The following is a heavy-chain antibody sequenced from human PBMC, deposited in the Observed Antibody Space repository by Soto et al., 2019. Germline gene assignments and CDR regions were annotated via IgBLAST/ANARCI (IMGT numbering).Heavy chain of an antibody. D-gene: IGHD6-6*01. CDR1: GFTFSSYI. CDR2: ISGSNNYI. Sequence: GGSLRLSCAASGFTFSSYIMNWVRQAPGKGLEWVSSISGSNNYIYYADSVKGRFTIFSDNAKNLLYLQMNSLRVEDTAVYYCARAASPLPSIDWFAPWGQGTLVTVSS. V-gene: IGHV3-21*01. J-gene: IGHJ5*02. CDR3: ARAASPLPSIDWFAP.